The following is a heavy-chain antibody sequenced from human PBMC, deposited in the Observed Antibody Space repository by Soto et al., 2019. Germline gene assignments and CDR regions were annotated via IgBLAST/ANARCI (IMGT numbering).Heavy chain of an antibody. CDR2: INPSGGST. CDR3: ARAWDYYDILTGYSTAFDY. V-gene: IGHV1-46*03. Sequence: ASVKVSCKASGYTLTSYYMHWVRQAPGQGLEWMGIINPSGGSTSYAQKFQGRVTMTRDTSTSTVYMELSSLRSEDTAVYYCARAWDYYDILTGYSTAFDYWGQGTLVTVSS. D-gene: IGHD3-9*01. CDR1: GYTLTSYY. J-gene: IGHJ4*02.